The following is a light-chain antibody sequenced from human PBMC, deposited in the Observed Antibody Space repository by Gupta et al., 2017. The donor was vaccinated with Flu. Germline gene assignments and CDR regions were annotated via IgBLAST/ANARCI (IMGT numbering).Light chain of an antibody. J-gene: IGLJ1*01. CDR1: KLGDKF. CDR2: QDK. V-gene: IGLV3-1*01. Sequence: SYDLAQPPSVSVSPGQTASITCSGDKLGDKFVCWYQQKPGQSPVLVIHQDKKRPSGIPERFSGSNSGNTATLTISGTQAVDEADYYCQAWDTSTAGVFGTGTKVTVL. CDR3: QAWDTSTAGV.